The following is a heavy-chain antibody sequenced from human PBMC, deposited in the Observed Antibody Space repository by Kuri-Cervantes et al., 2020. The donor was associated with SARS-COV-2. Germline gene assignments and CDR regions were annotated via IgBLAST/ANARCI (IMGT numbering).Heavy chain of an antibody. Sequence: SCALSGDSVSNNKAAWNWNRQATSRGLEWLGRTYYRSYYSSQSYNDYAGSVIRRIIINADSSTNQFSLQLKSVTPEDTVVYFCSRGRVLENHIDYFDMWGQGTLVTVSS. V-gene: IGHV6-1*01. D-gene: IGHD3-16*01. CDR2: TYYRSYYSSQSYN. CDR1: GDSVSNNKAA. CDR3: SRGRVLENHIDYFDM. J-gene: IGHJ3*02.